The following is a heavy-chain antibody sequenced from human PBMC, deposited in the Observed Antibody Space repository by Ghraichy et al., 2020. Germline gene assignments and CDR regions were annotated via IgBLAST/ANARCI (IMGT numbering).Heavy chain of an antibody. CDR1: GGSISSGGYY. D-gene: IGHD5-18*01. CDR3: ARGGSNALYSYGSEVDWYFDL. V-gene: IGHV4-31*03. J-gene: IGHJ2*01. CDR2: IYYSGST. Sequence: SETLSLTCTVSGGSISSGGYYWSWIRQHPGKGLEWIGYIYYSGSTYYNPSLKSRVTISVDTSKNQFSLKLSSVTAADTAVYYCARGGSNALYSYGSEVDWYFDLWGRGTLVTVSS.